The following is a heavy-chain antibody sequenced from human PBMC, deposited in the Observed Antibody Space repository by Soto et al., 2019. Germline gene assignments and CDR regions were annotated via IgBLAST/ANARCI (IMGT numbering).Heavy chain of an antibody. Sequence: ASVKVSCKASGYTFTGYYMHWVRQAPGQGLEWMGWINPNSGGTNYAQKFQGWVTMTRDTSISTAYMELSRLRSDDTAVYYCARASFGRYFDWLPTLAGYGMDVWGQGTTVTVSS. CDR2: INPNSGGT. CDR3: ARASFGRYFDWLPTLAGYGMDV. D-gene: IGHD3-9*01. V-gene: IGHV1-2*04. J-gene: IGHJ6*02. CDR1: GYTFTGYY.